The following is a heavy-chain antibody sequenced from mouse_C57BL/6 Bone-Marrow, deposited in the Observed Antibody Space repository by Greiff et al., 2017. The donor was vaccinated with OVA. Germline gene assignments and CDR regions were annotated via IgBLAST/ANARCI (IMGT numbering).Heavy chain of an antibody. V-gene: IGHV7-1*01. CDR2: SRNKANDYTT. Sequence: EVKLMESGGGLVQSGRSLRLSCATSGFTFSDFYMEWVRQAPGKGLEWIAASRNKANDYTTEYSASVKGRFIVSRDTSQSILYLQMNALRAEDTAIYYCARDLDGYYPFDYWGQGTTLTVSS. J-gene: IGHJ2*01. CDR1: GFTFSDFY. CDR3: ARDLDGYYPFDY. D-gene: IGHD2-3*01.